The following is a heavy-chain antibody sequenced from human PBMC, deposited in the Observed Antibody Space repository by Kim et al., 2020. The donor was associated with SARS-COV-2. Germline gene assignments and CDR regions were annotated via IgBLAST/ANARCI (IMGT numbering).Heavy chain of an antibody. Sequence: GGSLRLSCVASGFIFSSYWMTWVRQAPGKGLEWVANIRQDGSDKYYVDSVKGRFTISRDNAKNSLYLQMNSLRADDTAVYYCAKDTRFYYGMDVWGRGTTVTVSS. CDR1: GFIFSSYW. CDR2: IRQDGSDK. CDR3: AKDTRFYYGMDV. J-gene: IGHJ6*02. V-gene: IGHV3-7*03.